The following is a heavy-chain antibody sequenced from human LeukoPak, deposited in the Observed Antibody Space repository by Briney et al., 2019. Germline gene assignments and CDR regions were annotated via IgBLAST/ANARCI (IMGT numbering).Heavy chain of an antibody. J-gene: IGHJ4*02. CDR1: GFTFSSYW. D-gene: IGHD3-3*01. Sequence: GGSLRLSCAASGFTFSSYWMSWVRQAPGNGLEWVANIKQDGSEKYYVDSVKGRFTISRDNAKHSLYLQMNSLRAEDTAVYYCARDLTYYDFWSGYDNYFDYWGQGTLVTVSS. V-gene: IGHV3-7*01. CDR2: IKQDGSEK. CDR3: ARDLTYYDFWSGYDNYFDY.